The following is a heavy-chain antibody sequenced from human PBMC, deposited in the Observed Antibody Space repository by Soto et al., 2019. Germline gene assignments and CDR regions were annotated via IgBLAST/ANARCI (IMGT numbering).Heavy chain of an antibody. CDR2: IYYSGST. CDR3: ARRYGYAFDI. D-gene: IGHD4-17*01. Sequence: QVQLQESGPGLVKPSETLSLTCTVSGGSISSYYWSWIRQPPGKGLEWIGYIYYSGSTNYNPSLTIRVTISVDSSKSQFSLKLGSVTAADTAVYYCARRYGYAFDIWGQGTMVTVSS. CDR1: GGSISSYY. J-gene: IGHJ3*02. V-gene: IGHV4-59*01.